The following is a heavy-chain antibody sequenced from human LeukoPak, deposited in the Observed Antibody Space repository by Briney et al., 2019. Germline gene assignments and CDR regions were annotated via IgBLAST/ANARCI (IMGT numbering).Heavy chain of an antibody. CDR2: IYYSGST. V-gene: IGHV4-59*12. J-gene: IGHJ4*02. CDR1: GGSISSYY. D-gene: IGHD3-9*01. Sequence: SETLSLTCTVSGGSISSYYWSWIRQPPGEALQWIGYIYYSGSTNYNPSLKSRVTISVDTSKNQFSLKLSSVTAADTAVYYCAGRYFDWLEVDYWGQGTLVTVSS. CDR3: AGRYFDWLEVDY.